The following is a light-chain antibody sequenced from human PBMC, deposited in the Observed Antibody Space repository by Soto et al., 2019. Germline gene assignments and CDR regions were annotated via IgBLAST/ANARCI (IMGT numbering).Light chain of an antibody. V-gene: IGKV3-20*01. CDR2: AAS. J-gene: IGKJ5*01. Sequence: EIVLTQSPGTLSLSPGERATLSCRASQSVGSTYLAWYQQKPGQAPRLLIYAASSRATGVPERFSGSGSGTDFTLSISRLEPEAFAVYYCQQYGISPPNTFGQAARLEI. CDR1: QSVGSTY. CDR3: QQYGISPPNT.